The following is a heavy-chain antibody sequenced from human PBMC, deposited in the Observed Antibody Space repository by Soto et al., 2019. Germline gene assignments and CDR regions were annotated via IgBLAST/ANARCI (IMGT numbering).Heavy chain of an antibody. CDR3: ARERVVNYTDYYFDY. D-gene: IGHD3-16*02. CDR2: ISGTGIDI. V-gene: IGHV3-21*01. CDR1: GFDFYYYN. Sequence: EVQLVESGGGLVEPGGSLRLSCAASGFDFYYYNMNWVRQAPGRGLEWVSSISGTGIDIHFADSVKGRFVISRDNAKTSLYLQINSLRPEDTAVYYCARERVVNYTDYYFDYWGHGTLVTVSS. J-gene: IGHJ4*01.